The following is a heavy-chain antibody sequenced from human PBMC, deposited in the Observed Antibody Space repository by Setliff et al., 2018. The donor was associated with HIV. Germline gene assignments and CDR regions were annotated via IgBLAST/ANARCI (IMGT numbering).Heavy chain of an antibody. J-gene: IGHJ3*02. CDR1: GYTFTSHV. Sequence: ASVKVSCKASGYTFTSHVIHWVRQAPGQRLEWMGWINAGNGNTKYSQRFQGRVTITRDTSATTAYMEVSSLRSEDTAVYYCARDRPPSTVDMLGAFDRWGQGTMVTVSS. V-gene: IGHV1-3*01. CDR3: ARDRPPSTVDMLGAFDR. CDR2: INAGNGNT. D-gene: IGHD4-17*01.